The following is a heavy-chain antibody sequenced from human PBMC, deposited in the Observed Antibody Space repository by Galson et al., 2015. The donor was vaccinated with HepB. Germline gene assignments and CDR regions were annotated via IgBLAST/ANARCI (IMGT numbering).Heavy chain of an antibody. Sequence: CAISGDSVSSNSAAWNWIRQSPSRGLEWLGRTYYRSKWYNDYAVSVKSRITINPDTSKNQFSLQLNSVTPEDTAVYYCARCVDSGWYSPPYFDYWGQGTLVTVSS. CDR3: ARCVDSGWYSPPYFDY. J-gene: IGHJ4*02. V-gene: IGHV6-1*01. CDR2: TYYRSKWYN. D-gene: IGHD6-19*01. CDR1: GDSVSSNSAA.